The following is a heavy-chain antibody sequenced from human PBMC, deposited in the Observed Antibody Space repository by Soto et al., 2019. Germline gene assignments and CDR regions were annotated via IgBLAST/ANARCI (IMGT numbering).Heavy chain of an antibody. CDR3: AKDAGGKIVDWLFGWFDP. J-gene: IGHJ5*02. D-gene: IGHD3-9*01. CDR1: GFTFDDYA. CDR2: ISWNSGSI. Sequence: GGSLRLSCAASGFTFDDYAMHWVRQAPGKGLEWVSGISWNSGSIGYADSVKGRFTTSRDNAKNSLYLQMNSLRAEDTALYYCAKDAGGKIVDWLFGWFDPWGQGTLVTVSS. V-gene: IGHV3-9*01.